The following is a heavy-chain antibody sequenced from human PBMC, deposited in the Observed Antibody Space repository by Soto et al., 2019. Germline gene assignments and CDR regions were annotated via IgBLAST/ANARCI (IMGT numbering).Heavy chain of an antibody. D-gene: IGHD1-1*01. J-gene: IGHJ6*02. V-gene: IGHV3-21*01. Sequence: GGSLSLSCAASGFTFSSYSMNWVRQAPGKGLEWVSPISSSSSYIYYADSVKGRFTISRDNAKNSLYLQMNSLRAEDTAVYYCARDPPTNVDYYGMDVWGQGTTVTVSS. CDR1: GFTFSSYS. CDR2: ISSSSSYI. CDR3: ARDPPTNVDYYGMDV.